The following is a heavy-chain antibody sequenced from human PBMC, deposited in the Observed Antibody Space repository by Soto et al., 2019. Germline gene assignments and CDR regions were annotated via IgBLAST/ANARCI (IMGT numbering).Heavy chain of an antibody. J-gene: IGHJ3*01. D-gene: IGHD1-7*01. V-gene: IGHV3-74*01. CDR3: ARSLPGTYGAFDL. CDR2: ISGDGSST. Sequence: GGSLRLSCAASEFTFRSYWMHWVRQSPGKGLVWVSRISGDGSSTNYADSVKGRFTISRDNAKNTVYLQIDSLRAEDTTVYYCARSLPGTYGAFDLWGQGTMVTVSS. CDR1: EFTFRSYW.